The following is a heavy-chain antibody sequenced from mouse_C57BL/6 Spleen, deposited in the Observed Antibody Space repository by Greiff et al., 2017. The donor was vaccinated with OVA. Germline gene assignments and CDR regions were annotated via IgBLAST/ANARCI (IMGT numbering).Heavy chain of an antibody. CDR1: GFNIKDYY. D-gene: IGHD1-1*01. CDR2: IDPEDGDT. J-gene: IGHJ1*03. V-gene: IGHV14-1*01. CDR3: TTPNGSSYGWYFDV. Sequence: VQLKQSGAELVRPGASVKLSCTASGFNIKDYYMHWVKQRPEQGLEWIGRIDPEDGDTEYAPKFQGKATMTADTSSNTAYLQLSSLTSEDTAVYYCTTPNGSSYGWYFDVWGTGTTVTVSS.